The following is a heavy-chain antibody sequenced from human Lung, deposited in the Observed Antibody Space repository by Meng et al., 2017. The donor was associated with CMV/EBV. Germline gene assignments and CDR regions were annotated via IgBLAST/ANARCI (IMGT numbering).Heavy chain of an antibody. Sequence: GEXXKISCAASGFTFSTYDMHWVRQATGKGLEWVSAIGSGYDTYYLGSVKGRLTISREDDRNSLYLQMNSLRVEDTAVYYCARDIWLYSSSWMGFQHWGQGXLVTVSS. CDR2: IGSGYDT. D-gene: IGHD6-13*01. J-gene: IGHJ1*01. V-gene: IGHV3-13*01. CDR3: ARDIWLYSSSWMGFQH. CDR1: GFTFSTYD.